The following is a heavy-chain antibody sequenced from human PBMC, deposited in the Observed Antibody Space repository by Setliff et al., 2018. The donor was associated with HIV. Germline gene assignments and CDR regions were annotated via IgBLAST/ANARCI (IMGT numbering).Heavy chain of an antibody. J-gene: IGHJ5*02. CDR3: ARHSANGIQLWTRFDP. D-gene: IGHD5-18*01. Sequence: GPSLKISCKGSGYSFTSYWIGRVRQMPGKGLEWMGIIYPGDSDTRYSPSFQGQVTITADKSISTAYLQWSSLKASDTAMYYCARHSANGIQLWTRFDPWGQGTLVTVSS. CDR2: IYPGDSDT. V-gene: IGHV5-51*01. CDR1: GYSFTSYW.